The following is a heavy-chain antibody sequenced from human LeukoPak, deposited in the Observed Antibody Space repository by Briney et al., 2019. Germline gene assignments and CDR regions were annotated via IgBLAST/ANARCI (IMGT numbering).Heavy chain of an antibody. V-gene: IGHV3-33*01. D-gene: IGHD1-1*01. CDR3: ARWGGTRHYYFDY. CDR1: GFIFNDYG. CDR2: TRFDGSIK. J-gene: IGHJ4*02. Sequence: GGTHRLSCAVSGFIFNDYGFHWVRQAPGKGLEWVAVTRFDGSIKQYADSVKGRFTISRDDSKNTLYLQMNFLKSEDTAVYYCARWGGTRHYYFDYWGQGTLVTVSS.